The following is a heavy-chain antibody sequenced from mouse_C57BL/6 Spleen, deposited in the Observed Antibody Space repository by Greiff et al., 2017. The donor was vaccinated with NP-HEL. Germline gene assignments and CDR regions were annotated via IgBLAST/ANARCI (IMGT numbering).Heavy chain of an antibody. Sequence: EVQGVESGGGLVKPGGSLKLSCAASGFTFSSYAMSWVRQTPEKRLEWVATISDGGSYSYYPDNVKGRFTISRDNAKNNLYLQMSHLKSEDTAIYYCAREGDWYFDVWGTGTTVTVSS. CDR1: GFTFSSYA. CDR2: ISDGGSYS. CDR3: AREGDWYFDV. J-gene: IGHJ1*03. V-gene: IGHV5-4*01.